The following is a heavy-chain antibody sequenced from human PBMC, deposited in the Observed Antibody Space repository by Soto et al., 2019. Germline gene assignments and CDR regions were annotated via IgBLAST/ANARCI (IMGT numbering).Heavy chain of an antibody. Sequence: QITLKESGPPLVKPTQTLTLTCAFSGFSLSTHTVGVAWIRQPPGKALEWLALIYWDEDKRYSPSLKSRLTITQDTSKSQVVLTMPNLDPVDTATYYSAHIVTFDYRGYNFEFWGQGNLVTVSS. CDR2: IYWDEDK. D-gene: IGHD3-9*01. J-gene: IGHJ4*02. V-gene: IGHV2-5*02. CDR1: GFSLSTHTVG. CDR3: AHIVTFDYRGYNFEF.